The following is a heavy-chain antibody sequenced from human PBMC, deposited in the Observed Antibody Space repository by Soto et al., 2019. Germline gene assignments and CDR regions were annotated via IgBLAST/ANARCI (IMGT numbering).Heavy chain of an antibody. J-gene: IGHJ4*02. Sequence: PGGSLRLSCAASGFTFDDYAMHWVRQAPGKGLEWVSGISWNSGSIGYADSVKGRFTISRDDAKNSLYLQMNSLRAEDTALYYCAKGWIAARRGGYFDYWGQGTLVTVSS. CDR3: AKGWIAARRGGYFDY. CDR2: ISWNSGSI. CDR1: GFTFDDYA. D-gene: IGHD6-6*01. V-gene: IGHV3-9*01.